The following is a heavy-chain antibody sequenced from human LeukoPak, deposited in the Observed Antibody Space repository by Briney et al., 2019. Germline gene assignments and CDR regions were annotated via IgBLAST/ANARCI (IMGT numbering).Heavy chain of an antibody. CDR2: INHSGST. CDR3: ARGTIAAPYYYYYMDV. J-gene: IGHJ6*03. Sequence: SETLSLTCAVYGGSFSGYYWSWVRQPPGKGREWIGEINHSGSTNYNPSRKSGGTISVEKSKNQCSLKLSSVTAADTAVYYCARGTIAAPYYYYYMDVWGKGTTVTVPS. CDR1: GGSFSGYY. V-gene: IGHV4-34*01. D-gene: IGHD6-13*01.